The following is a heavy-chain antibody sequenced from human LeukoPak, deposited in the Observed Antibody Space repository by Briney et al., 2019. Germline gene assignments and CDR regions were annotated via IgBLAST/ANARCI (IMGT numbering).Heavy chain of an antibody. D-gene: IGHD6-19*01. Sequence: PGGSLRLSCAASGFTFSSYWMHWVRQAPGKGLVWVSRINSDGSNTTYADSVKGRFTISRDNSKNTLYLQMGSLRADDMAVYYCARRAPGYSSGWLDFWGQGILVTVSS. CDR1: GFTFSSYW. J-gene: IGHJ4*02. CDR3: ARRAPGYSSGWLDF. CDR2: INSDGSNT. V-gene: IGHV3-74*01.